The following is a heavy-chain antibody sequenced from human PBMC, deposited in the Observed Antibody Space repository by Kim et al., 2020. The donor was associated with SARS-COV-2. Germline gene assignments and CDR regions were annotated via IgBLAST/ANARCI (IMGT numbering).Heavy chain of an antibody. J-gene: IGHJ6*02. CDR1: GFTFSSYG. V-gene: IGHV3-30*18. Sequence: GGSLRLSCAASGFTFSSYGMHWVRQAPGKGLEWVAVISYDGSNKYYADSVKGRFTISRDNSKNTLYLQMNSLRAEDTAVYYCAKDLGIAVAGVLYYYYYYGMDVWGQGTTVTVSS. CDR2: ISYDGSNK. D-gene: IGHD6-19*01. CDR3: AKDLGIAVAGVLYYYYYYGMDV.